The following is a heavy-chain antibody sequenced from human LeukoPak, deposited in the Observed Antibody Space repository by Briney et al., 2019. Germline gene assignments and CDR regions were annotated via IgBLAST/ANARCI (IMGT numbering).Heavy chain of an antibody. J-gene: IGHJ4*02. CDR2: IRNKASGGTT. CDR1: GFTFGDYS. CDR3: TRDRIMTDF. D-gene: IGHD2-15*01. V-gene: IGHV3-49*01. Sequence: PGGSLRLSCTASGFTFGDYSMTWFRQAPGEGLEWVSFIRNKASGGTTEHAASVRGRFTTSRDGSKSIAYLQMNSLKTEDTALYYCTRDRIMTDFWGQGTLVAVSS.